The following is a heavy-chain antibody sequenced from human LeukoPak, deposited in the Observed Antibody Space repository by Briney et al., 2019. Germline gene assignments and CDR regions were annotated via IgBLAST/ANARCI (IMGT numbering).Heavy chain of an antibody. Sequence: SETLSLTCAVYGGSFSDYYWSWIRQPPGKGLEWIREINHSGSTNYNPSLKSRITISVDTSKNHFSLRLSSVTAADTAVYYCAVAYYYYNLDVWGQGTTVTVSS. D-gene: IGHD5-12*01. V-gene: IGHV4-34*01. CDR3: AVAYYYYNLDV. J-gene: IGHJ6*02. CDR1: GGSFSDYY. CDR2: INHSGST.